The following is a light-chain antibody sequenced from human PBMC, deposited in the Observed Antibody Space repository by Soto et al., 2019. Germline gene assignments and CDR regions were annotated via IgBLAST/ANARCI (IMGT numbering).Light chain of an antibody. CDR1: SSNIGAGYD. CDR3: QSYASSLSAV. V-gene: IGLV1-40*01. Sequence: QSVLTQPPSVSGAPGQRVTISCTGSSSNIGAGYDVHWYQQLPGTAPKLLIYGNSNRPSGVPNRFSGSKSGTSASLAITGLQSEDEADYYCQSYASSLSAVFGGGTKLTVL. J-gene: IGLJ7*01. CDR2: GNS.